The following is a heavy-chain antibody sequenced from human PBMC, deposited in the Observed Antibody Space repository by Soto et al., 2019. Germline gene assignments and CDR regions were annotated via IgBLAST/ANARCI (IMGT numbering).Heavy chain of an antibody. CDR1: GYTFTNYD. CDR3: ARGVGATYYYGMDV. Sequence: SVKVSCKASGYTFTNYDINWVRQAPGQGLEWMGGIIPIFGTANYAQKFQGRVTITADESTSTAYMELSSLRSEDTAVYYCARGVGATYYYGMDVWGQGTTVTVSS. V-gene: IGHV1-69*13. D-gene: IGHD1-26*01. CDR2: IIPIFGTA. J-gene: IGHJ6*02.